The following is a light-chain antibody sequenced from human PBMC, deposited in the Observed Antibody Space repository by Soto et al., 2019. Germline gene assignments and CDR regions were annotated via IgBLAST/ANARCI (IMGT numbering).Light chain of an antibody. CDR1: ESVSSN. V-gene: IGKV3-15*01. J-gene: IGKJ1*01. CDR2: GAS. CDR3: QQYNNWPPWT. Sequence: EIVMTQSPSTLSVSPAERASLSCSASESVSSNLAWYQQKPGQAPRLLIYGASTRATGIPARFSGSGSGTEFTLTIRSLQSADFAVYYCQQYNNWPPWTFGQGTKVDIK.